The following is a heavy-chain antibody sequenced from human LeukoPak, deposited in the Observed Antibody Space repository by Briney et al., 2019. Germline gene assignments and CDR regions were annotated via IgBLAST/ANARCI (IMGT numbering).Heavy chain of an antibody. CDR3: ARYSSSSGGASYYLDY. V-gene: IGHV3-74*01. Sequence: GGSLRLSCTGSGFTLRNYWMHWVRQPSGKRLVWVSRISGDGSVTNYADSVQGRFTISRDNAENILYLQINNLRSEDTAVYYCARYSSSSGGASYYLDYWGHGTLVTVSS. CDR1: GFTLRNYW. CDR2: ISGDGSVT. D-gene: IGHD6-6*01. J-gene: IGHJ4*01.